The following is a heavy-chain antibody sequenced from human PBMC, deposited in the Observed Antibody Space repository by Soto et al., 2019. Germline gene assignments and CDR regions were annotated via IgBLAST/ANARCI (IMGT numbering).Heavy chain of an antibody. CDR2: IHNSGST. Sequence: QPQLQESGPGLVKPSETLSLTCTVSGGSVSSCCNYWGWVRQPPGKGLEWIGSIHNSGSTSYNPSLRIRVTISVDTPKNQFSLTLTSVTAADTAVYYCARGLSSPSATGIWGQGILVTVSS. CDR3: ARGLSSPSATGI. D-gene: IGHD6-6*01. V-gene: IGHV4-39*01. J-gene: IGHJ4*02. CDR1: GGSVSSCCNY.